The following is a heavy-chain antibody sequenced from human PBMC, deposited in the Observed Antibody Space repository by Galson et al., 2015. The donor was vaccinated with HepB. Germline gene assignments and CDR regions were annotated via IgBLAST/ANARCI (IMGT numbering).Heavy chain of an antibody. CDR3: AKARGGIVVSDMDY. Sequence: SLRLSCAASGFSFNTYAMTWVRQAPGKGLEWVSVISVSGGTIYYADSVKGRFAISRDNSKNMLYLQMNSLRAEDTAVYYCAKARGGIVVSDMDYWGQGTLVTVSS. V-gene: IGHV3-23*01. CDR2: ISVSGGTI. J-gene: IGHJ4*02. D-gene: IGHD3-22*01. CDR1: GFSFNTYA.